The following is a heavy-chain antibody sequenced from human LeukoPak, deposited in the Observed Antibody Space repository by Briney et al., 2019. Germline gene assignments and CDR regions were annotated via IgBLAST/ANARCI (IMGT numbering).Heavy chain of an antibody. CDR1: GFTFSSYW. Sequence: QSGGSLRLSCAASGFTFSSYWMSWVRQAPGKGLEWVDSIKQDGSEKYYVDSVKGRFTISRDNAKNSLYLQVNSLRAEDTALYYCARDCLLGSGYAFDYWGQGTLVTVSS. J-gene: IGHJ4*02. CDR2: IKQDGSEK. CDR3: ARDCLLGSGYAFDY. D-gene: IGHD5-12*01. V-gene: IGHV3-7*01.